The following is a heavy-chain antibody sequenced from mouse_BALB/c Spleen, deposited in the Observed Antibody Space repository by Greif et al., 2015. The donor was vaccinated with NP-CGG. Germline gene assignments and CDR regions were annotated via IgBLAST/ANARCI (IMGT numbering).Heavy chain of an antibody. CDR1: GYTFTSYY. J-gene: IGHJ2*01. CDR3: TRLSGNYGGGSYFDY. CDR2: INPSNGGT. D-gene: IGHD2-1*01. Sequence: QVQLQQPGAELVKPGASVKLSCKASGYTFTSYYMYWVKQRPGQGLEWIGEINPSNGGTNFNEKFKSKATLTVDKSSSTAYMHLSSLTSEDSAVYYCTRLSGNYGGGSYFDYWGQGTTLTVSS. V-gene: IGHV1S81*02.